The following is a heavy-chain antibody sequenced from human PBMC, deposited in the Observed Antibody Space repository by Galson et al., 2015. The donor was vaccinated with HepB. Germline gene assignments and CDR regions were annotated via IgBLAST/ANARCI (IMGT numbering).Heavy chain of an antibody. CDR3: ARDRSDSGYARHAFDI. V-gene: IGHV3-23*01. CDR1: GFTFNSYA. Sequence: SLRLSCAASGFTFNSYAMNWVRQAPGKGLEWVSAISGGGDDTYYAKSVKGRIAISRDNSKNTLYLHMNSLRAEDTAVYYCARDRSDSGYARHAFDIWGQGTMVTVSS. J-gene: IGHJ3*02. D-gene: IGHD5-12*01. CDR2: ISGGGDDT.